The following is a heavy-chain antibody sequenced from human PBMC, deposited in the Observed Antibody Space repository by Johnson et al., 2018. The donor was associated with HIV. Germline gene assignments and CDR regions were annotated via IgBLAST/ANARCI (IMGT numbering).Heavy chain of an antibody. D-gene: IGHD2/OR15-2a*01. CDR2: ISSSGSTI. CDR1: GFTFSDYY. J-gene: IGHJ3*02. V-gene: IGHV3-11*04. CDR3: AKSVRASSSGAFDI. Sequence: QVQLVESGGGLVKPGGSLRLSCAASGFTFSDYYMSWIRQAPGKGLEWVSNISSSGSTIYYADSVKGRFTISRDNAKNSLYLQMNSLRAEDTAVYHCAKSVRASSSGAFDIWGQGTMVTVSS.